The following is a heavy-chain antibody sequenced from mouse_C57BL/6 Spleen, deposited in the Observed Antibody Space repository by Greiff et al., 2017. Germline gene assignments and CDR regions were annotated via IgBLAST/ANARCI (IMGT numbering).Heavy chain of an antibody. V-gene: IGHV1-76*01. Sequence: QVQLQQSGAELVRPGASVKLSCKASGYTFTDYYINWVKQRPGQGLEWIARIYPGSGNTYYNEKFKGKATLTAEKSSSTAYMQLSSLTSEDSAVYFCARSYSNYFYAMDYWGQGTSVTVSS. CDR1: GYTFTDYY. CDR3: ARSYSNYFYAMDY. D-gene: IGHD2-5*01. CDR2: IYPGSGNT. J-gene: IGHJ4*01.